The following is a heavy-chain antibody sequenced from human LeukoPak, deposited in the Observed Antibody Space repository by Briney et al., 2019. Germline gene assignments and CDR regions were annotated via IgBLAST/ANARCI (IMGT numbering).Heavy chain of an antibody. CDR1: GFSFSSYS. CDR3: ARDFRGYFDY. V-gene: IGHV3-30*04. J-gene: IGHJ4*02. Sequence: PGGSLRLSCAASGFSFSSYSMHWVRQAPGKGLEWVAVISYDGTNEYYADSVKGRFTISKDNSKSTLYLQVNSLRPEDTAVYYCARDFRGYFDYWGQGTLVTVSS. CDR2: ISYDGTNE.